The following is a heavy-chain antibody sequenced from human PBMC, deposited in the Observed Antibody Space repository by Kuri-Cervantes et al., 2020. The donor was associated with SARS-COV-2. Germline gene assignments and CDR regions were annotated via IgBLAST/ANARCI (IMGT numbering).Heavy chain of an antibody. V-gene: IGHV3-30-3*01. CDR3: ARDSHCSSTSCYTDGMDV. D-gene: IGHD2-2*02. Sequence: GESLKISCAASGFTFSSYWMHWVRQAPGKGLEWVAVISYDGSNKYYADSVKGRFTISRDNSKNTLYLQMNSLRAEDTAVYYCARDSHCSSTSCYTDGMDVWGQGTTVTVSS. CDR2: ISYDGSNK. CDR1: GFTFSSYW. J-gene: IGHJ6*02.